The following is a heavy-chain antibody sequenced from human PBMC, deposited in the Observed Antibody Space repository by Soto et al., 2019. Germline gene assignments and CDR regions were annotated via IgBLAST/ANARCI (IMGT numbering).Heavy chain of an antibody. CDR3: ARGREGYSYGRTFDY. D-gene: IGHD5-18*01. V-gene: IGHV3-30-3*01. CDR1: GFTFSSYA. Sequence: GGSLRLSCAASGFTFSSYAMHWVRQAPGKGLEWVAVISYDGSNKYYADSVKGRFTISRDNSKNTLYLQMNSLRAEDTAVYYCARGREGYSYGRTFDYWGQGTLVTVSS. CDR2: ISYDGSNK. J-gene: IGHJ4*02.